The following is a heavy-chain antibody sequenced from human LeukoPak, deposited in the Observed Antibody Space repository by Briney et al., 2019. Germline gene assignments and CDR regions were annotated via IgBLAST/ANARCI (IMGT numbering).Heavy chain of an antibody. V-gene: IGHV4-34*01. CDR1: GGSISSYY. CDR2: INHSGST. J-gene: IGHJ5*02. D-gene: IGHD6-19*01. CDR3: ARSRNKQWLVLSWFDP. Sequence: SETLSLTCTVSGGSISSYYWGWMRQPPGKGLEWIGEINHSGSTNYNPSLKSRVTISVDTSKNQFSLKLSSVTAADTAVYYCARSRNKQWLVLSWFDPWGQGTLVTVSS.